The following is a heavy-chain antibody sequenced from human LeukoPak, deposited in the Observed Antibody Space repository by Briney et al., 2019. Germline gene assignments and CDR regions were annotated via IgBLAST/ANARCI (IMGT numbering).Heavy chain of an antibody. CDR1: GGSVGSSDSY. CDR2: IYYGGTT. CDR3: ARRGLVVVPL. Sequence: NSSETLSLTCTVSGGSVGSSDSYWVWVRQPPGKGLEWVGSIYYGGTTPYNPSLKSRVTVSVYTSKNQFSLSLTSVTAADTAVYYCARRGLVVVPLWGQGTLVTVSS. J-gene: IGHJ4*02. V-gene: IGHV4-39*01. D-gene: IGHD2-21*01.